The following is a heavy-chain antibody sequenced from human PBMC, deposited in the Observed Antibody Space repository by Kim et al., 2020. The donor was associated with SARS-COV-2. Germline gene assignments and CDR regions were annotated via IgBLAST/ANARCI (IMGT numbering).Heavy chain of an antibody. J-gene: IGHJ4*02. Sequence: EYAATVKCRVTISRDDSINTLYLRMSSMKAEDTAVYYCTPLGGLQMVRHDYGGQGTLVTVSS. D-gene: IGHD3-10*01. CDR3: TPLGGLQMVRHDY. V-gene: IGHV3-15*01.